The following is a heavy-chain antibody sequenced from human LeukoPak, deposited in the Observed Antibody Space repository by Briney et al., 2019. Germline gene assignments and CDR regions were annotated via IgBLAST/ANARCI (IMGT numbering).Heavy chain of an antibody. CDR2: ISYDGSNK. D-gene: IGHD6-13*01. J-gene: IGHJ4*02. V-gene: IGHV3-30-3*02. Sequence: GRSLRLSCTASGFAFSSFAMHWVRQAPGKGLEWVAVISYDGSNKYFADSVKGRFTISRDNSKNTLYLQMNSLRAEDTAVYYCAKSFGYSRSWFDYWGQGTPVTVSS. CDR1: GFAFSSFA. CDR3: AKSFGYSRSWFDY.